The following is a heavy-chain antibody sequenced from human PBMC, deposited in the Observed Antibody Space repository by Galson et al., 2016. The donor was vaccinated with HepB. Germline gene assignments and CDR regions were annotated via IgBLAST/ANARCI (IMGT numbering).Heavy chain of an antibody. CDR1: GGSISSHD. Sequence: SETLSLTCTVSGGSISSHDWNWIRQPPGKGLEWIGFMYPSGRTNYHPSLESRISISGDTSKNQFSLRLTSVTAADTAVYYCARDGGIVDYYYYGMDVWGQGITVTVSS. D-gene: IGHD1-26*01. CDR3: ARDGGIVDYYYYGMDV. V-gene: IGHV4-59*11. CDR2: MYPSGRT. J-gene: IGHJ6*02.